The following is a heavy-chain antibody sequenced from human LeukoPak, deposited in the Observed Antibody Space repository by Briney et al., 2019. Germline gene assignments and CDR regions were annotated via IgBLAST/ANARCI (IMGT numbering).Heavy chain of an antibody. D-gene: IGHD4-23*01. CDR3: ARDYGTTVVARGAFAV. V-gene: IGHV3-33*01. J-gene: IGHJ3*01. CDR2: IWYDGSNA. Sequence: PGGSLRLSCAASGFTFSHYGMHWVRQAPGKSLEWVAIIWYDGSNAYYADSVKGRFTISRDNSKNTVYLQMDSLRGEDTAVYFCARDYGTTVVARGAFAVWGQGTIVTVSS. CDR1: GFTFSHYG.